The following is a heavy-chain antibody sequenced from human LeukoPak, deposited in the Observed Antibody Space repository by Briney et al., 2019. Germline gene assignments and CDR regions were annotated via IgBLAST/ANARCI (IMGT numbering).Heavy chain of an antibody. Sequence: ASVKVSCKASGYTFTNYGISWVRQTPGQGLEWMGWISAYNGNTSYAQKLQGRVTMTTDTSTSTAYMELRSLRSDDTAVYYCARSTVTTQEGAFDIWGQGTMVTVSS. J-gene: IGHJ3*02. V-gene: IGHV1-18*01. CDR2: ISAYNGNT. CDR3: ARSTVTTQEGAFDI. CDR1: GYTFTNYG. D-gene: IGHD4-17*01.